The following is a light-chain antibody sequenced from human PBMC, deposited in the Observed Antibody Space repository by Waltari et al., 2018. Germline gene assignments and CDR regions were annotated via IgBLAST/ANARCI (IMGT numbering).Light chain of an antibody. J-gene: IGKJ2*01. CDR1: QSVTTN. Sequence: EIVMTQSTATLSVSPGERAILPCRASQSVTTNLAWYQQKPGQAPRLLIYGASTRATDIPARFSGSGSGTEFTLTISSLQSEDFAVYYCHQYNDGPPFNFGQGNKLEIK. CDR3: HQYNDGPPFN. CDR2: GAS. V-gene: IGKV3-15*01.